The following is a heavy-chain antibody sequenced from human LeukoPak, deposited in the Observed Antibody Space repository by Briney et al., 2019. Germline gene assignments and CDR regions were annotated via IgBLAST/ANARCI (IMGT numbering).Heavy chain of an antibody. CDR2: ITPNSGDT. Sequence: ASVKVSCKASGYTFIGYYIHWVRQAPGQGLEWMGWITPNSGDTNYAQKFHGRVTMTRDTSISTAYMELSRLKSDDTAVYYCARDLDSYDDSGYYSLWGQGTLVTVSS. J-gene: IGHJ4*02. V-gene: IGHV1-2*02. CDR3: ARDLDSYDDSGYYSL. D-gene: IGHD3-22*01. CDR1: GYTFIGYY.